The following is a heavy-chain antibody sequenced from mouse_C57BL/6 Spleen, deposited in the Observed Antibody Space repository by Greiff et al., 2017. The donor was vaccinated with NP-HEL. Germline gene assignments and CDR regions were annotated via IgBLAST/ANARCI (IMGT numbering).Heavy chain of an antibody. CDR3: ATYDYVSMDY. CDR2: IDPSDSYT. D-gene: IGHD2-4*01. CDR1: GYTFTSYW. V-gene: IGHV1-50*01. Sequence: VQLQQPGAELVKPGASVKLSCKASGYTFTSYWMQWVKQRPGQGLEWIGEIDPSDSYTNYNQKFKGKATLTVDTSSSTAYMQLSSLTSEDSAVYYCATYDYVSMDYWGQGTSVTVSS. J-gene: IGHJ4*01.